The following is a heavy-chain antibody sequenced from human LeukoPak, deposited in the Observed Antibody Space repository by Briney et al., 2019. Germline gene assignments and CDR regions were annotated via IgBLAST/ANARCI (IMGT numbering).Heavy chain of an antibody. D-gene: IGHD1-14*01. CDR1: GGSINTYF. J-gene: IGHJ4*02. Sequence: PSETLSLTCTVSGGSINTYFWTWIRQPPGKGLEWIGYINYSGSTNSNPSLKSRVTISVDTSKNQFSVKLSSVTAADTAVYYSARQHSPGYFDYWGQGTLVTVSS. V-gene: IGHV4-59*08. CDR3: ARQHSPGYFDY. CDR2: INYSGST.